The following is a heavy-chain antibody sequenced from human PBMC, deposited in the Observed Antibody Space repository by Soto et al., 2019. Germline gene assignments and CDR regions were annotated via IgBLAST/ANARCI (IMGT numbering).Heavy chain of an antibody. V-gene: IGHV3-48*03. CDR2: ISSSGSTI. J-gene: IGHJ6*02. CDR3: ARTVGWTPRGGMDV. Sequence: EVQLVESGGGLVQPGGSLRLSCAASGFTFSSYEMNWVRQAPGKGLEWVSYISSSGSTIYYADSVKGRFTISRDNAKNSLYLQMNSLRAEDTAVYYCARTVGWTPRGGMDVWGQGTTVTVSS. CDR1: GFTFSSYE. D-gene: IGHD6-19*01.